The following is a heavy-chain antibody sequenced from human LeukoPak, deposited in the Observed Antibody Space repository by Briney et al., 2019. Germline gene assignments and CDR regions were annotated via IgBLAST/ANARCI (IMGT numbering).Heavy chain of an antibody. CDR3: ARLDGSYSSYFDY. J-gene: IGHJ4*02. D-gene: IGHD3-10*01. V-gene: IGHV4-61*02. CDR1: GGSISSGDYY. CDR2: IYTSGST. Sequence: SQTLSLTCTVSGGSISSGDYYWSWIRQPAGRGLEWIGRIYTSGSTNYNPSLKSRVTISVDTSKNQFSLKLSSVTAADTAVYYGARLDGSYSSYFDYWGQGTLVTVSS.